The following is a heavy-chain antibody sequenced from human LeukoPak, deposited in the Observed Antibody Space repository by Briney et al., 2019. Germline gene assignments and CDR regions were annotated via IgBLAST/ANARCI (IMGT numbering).Heavy chain of an antibody. CDR3: ARGLSSGMDV. CDR2: INHSGST. J-gene: IGHJ6*04. CDR1: VGSFSGYY. Sequence: SETLSLTCAVYVGSFSGYYWSCSRQPPGKGLEWIGEINHSGSTNYNPSLTSRVHISVDTSKNQFSLKLSSVTAADRAVYYCARGLSSGMDVWGKGTTVTVSS. V-gene: IGHV4-34*01.